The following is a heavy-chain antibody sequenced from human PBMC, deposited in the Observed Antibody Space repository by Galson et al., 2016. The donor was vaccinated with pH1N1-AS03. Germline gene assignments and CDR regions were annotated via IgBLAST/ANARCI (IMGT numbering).Heavy chain of an antibody. V-gene: IGHV2-70*01. CDR1: GFSLRTSGMC. CDR3: ERYFYGDYSNWFDP. Sequence: PALVKPTQTLTLTCTFSGFSLRTSGMCVSWIRQPPGKALEWLALIDWDDDKYYSTSLKTRLTISKDTSKNQVVLTMTNIDPVDTAMYYCERYFYGDYSNWFDPWGQGTLVTVSA. D-gene: IGHD4-17*01. CDR2: IDWDDDK. J-gene: IGHJ5*02.